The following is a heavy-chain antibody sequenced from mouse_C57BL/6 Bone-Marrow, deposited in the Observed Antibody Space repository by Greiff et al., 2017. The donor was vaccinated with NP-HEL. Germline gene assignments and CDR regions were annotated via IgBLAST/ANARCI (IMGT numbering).Heavy chain of an antibody. CDR3: ARSAYYGNLFDY. CDR2: INPNYGNT. Sequence: VQLKQSGPELVKPGASVKISCKASGYSFTDYNMNWVKQSTGKSLEWIGVINPNYGNTSYNQKFKGKATLTVDQSSSTAYMQLNSLTSEDSADYYGARSAYYGNLFDYWGRGTALTVTS. V-gene: IGHV1-39*01. D-gene: IGHD2-10*01. J-gene: IGHJ2*01. CDR1: GYSFTDYN.